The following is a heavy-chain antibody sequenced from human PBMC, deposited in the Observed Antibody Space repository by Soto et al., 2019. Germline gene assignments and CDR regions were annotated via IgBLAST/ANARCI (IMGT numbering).Heavy chain of an antibody. V-gene: IGHV4-59*01. CDR3: ARGDNWNYDNWFDP. CDR2: IYYSGST. D-gene: IGHD1-7*01. J-gene: IGHJ5*02. CDR1: GGSISSYY. Sequence: QVQLQESGPGLVKPSETLSLTCTVSGGSISSYYWSWIRQPPGKGLEWIGYIYYSGSTNYNPSLKSRVTISVDTSKNQFSLKLSSVTAADTAVYYCARGDNWNYDNWFDPWGQGTLVTVSS.